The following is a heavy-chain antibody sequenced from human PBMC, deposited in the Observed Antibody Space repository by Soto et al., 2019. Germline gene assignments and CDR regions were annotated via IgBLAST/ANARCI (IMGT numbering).Heavy chain of an antibody. D-gene: IGHD3-10*01. CDR3: ARGYYYGSGRPTPGGMDV. Sequence: ASVTVCCKASGDTFSTYTMTWMRQATEQGLEWMGGIIPRSATSNYAQKLQGRVTMTTDTSTSTAYMELRSLRSDDTAVYYCARGYYYGSGRPTPGGMDVWGQGTTVTVSS. J-gene: IGHJ6*02. V-gene: IGHV1-18*01. CDR1: GDTFSTYT. CDR2: IIPRSATS.